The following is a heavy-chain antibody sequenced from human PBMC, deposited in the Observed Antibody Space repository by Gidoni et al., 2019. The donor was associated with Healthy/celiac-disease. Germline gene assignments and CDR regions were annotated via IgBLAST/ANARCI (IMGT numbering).Heavy chain of an antibody. Sequence: SGGSVSSGSYYWTWIRQPPGKGLEWIGYSYYSGSTNYNPSLKSRVSISVDTSKNQFSLKLSSVTAADTAVYYCARGPEFDPWGQGTLVTVSS. CDR1: GGSVSSGSYY. V-gene: IGHV4-61*01. CDR3: ARGPEFDP. CDR2: SYYSGST. J-gene: IGHJ5*02.